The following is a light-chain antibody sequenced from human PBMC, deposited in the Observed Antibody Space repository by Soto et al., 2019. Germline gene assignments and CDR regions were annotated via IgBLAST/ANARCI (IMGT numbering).Light chain of an antibody. Sequence: DIQMTQSPSALSASIGDRVTITCRASQGINNYLAWFQQQPGKAPKSLISAASTLQSGVPSRFSGWGSGTDFTLTISSLQPEEFATYYCQQYKAYPHTFGQGTKLEI. CDR3: QQYKAYPHT. CDR1: QGINNY. V-gene: IGKV1-16*01. J-gene: IGKJ2*01. CDR2: AAS.